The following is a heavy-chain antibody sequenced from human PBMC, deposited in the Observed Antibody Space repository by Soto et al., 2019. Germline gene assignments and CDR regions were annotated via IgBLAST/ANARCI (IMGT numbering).Heavy chain of an antibody. CDR3: ARHEAGVWELLGY. CDR1: GYSFTSYW. D-gene: IGHD1-26*01. CDR2: IYSGDSDT. Sequence: GESLKISCKGSGYSFTSYWIGWVRPMPGKGLEWMGIIYSGDSDTRYSPSFQGQVTISADKSISTAYLQWSSLKASDTAMYYCARHEAGVWELLGYWGQGTLVTVSS. J-gene: IGHJ4*02. V-gene: IGHV5-51*01.